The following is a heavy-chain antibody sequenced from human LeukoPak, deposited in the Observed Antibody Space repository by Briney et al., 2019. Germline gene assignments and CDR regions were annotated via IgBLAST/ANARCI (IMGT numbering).Heavy chain of an antibody. CDR3: ARAAYCGGDCYYYFDY. D-gene: IGHD2-21*02. CDR1: GFTFSDYY. J-gene: IGHJ4*02. Sequence: GGSLRRSCAASGFTFSDYYMTWIRQAPGKGLEWVSYISSSSSYTNYADSVKGRFTISRDNAKNSLYLQMNSLRAEDTAVYYCARAAYCGGDCYYYFDYWGQGTLVTVSS. CDR2: ISSSSSYT. V-gene: IGHV3-11*05.